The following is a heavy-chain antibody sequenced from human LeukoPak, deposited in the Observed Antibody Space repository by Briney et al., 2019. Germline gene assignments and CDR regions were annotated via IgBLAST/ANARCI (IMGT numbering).Heavy chain of an antibody. CDR1: GFTFSSYA. CDR2: ISSSSSYI. CDR3: ASGYSYGYSV. J-gene: IGHJ4*02. D-gene: IGHD5-18*01. V-gene: IGHV3-21*01. Sequence: GGSLRLSCAASGFTFSSYAMSWVRQAPGKGLEWVSSISSSSSYIYYADSVKGRFTISRDNAKNSLYLQMNSLRAEDTAVYYCASGYSYGYSVWGQGTLVTVSS.